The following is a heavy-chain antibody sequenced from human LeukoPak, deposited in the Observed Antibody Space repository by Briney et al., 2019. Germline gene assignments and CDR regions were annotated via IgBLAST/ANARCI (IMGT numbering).Heavy chain of an antibody. CDR2: IKQDGSQK. D-gene: IGHD1-26*01. CDR3: TTGGNYYEY. Sequence: GGSLRLSCAASGFTFSSYWMSWVRQAPGKGLEWVANIKQDGSQKYYVDSVKGRFTISRDNAKNSLYLQMNSLKTEDTAVYYCTTGGNYYEYWGQGTLVTVSS. CDR1: GFTFSSYW. V-gene: IGHV3-7*03. J-gene: IGHJ4*02.